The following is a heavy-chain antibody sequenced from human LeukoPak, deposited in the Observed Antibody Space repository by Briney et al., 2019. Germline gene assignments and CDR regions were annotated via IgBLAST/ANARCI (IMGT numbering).Heavy chain of an antibody. CDR2: ITHCGRT. V-gene: IGHV4-34*01. CDR3: ATIYGDYSDFDS. J-gene: IGHJ4*02. Sequence: SDPLSLTCAVYGAPLNNYFWSWIRQPPGKGLEWIAEITHCGRTHYSPSLRSRVTISADTSKSQFSLKLSSVTAADTAVYYCATIYGDYSDFDSWGQGTLVTVSS. D-gene: IGHD4-17*01. CDR1: GAPLNNYF.